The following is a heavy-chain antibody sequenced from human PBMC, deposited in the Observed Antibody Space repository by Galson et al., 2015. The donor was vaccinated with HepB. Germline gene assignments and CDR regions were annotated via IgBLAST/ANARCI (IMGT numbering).Heavy chain of an antibody. CDR2: IYYSGST. CDR1: GGSISSSSYY. V-gene: IGHV4-39*01. Sequence: ETLSLTCTVSGGSISSSSYYWGWIRQPPGKGLEWNGSIYYSGSTYYNPSLKSRVTISVDTSKNQFSLKLSSVTAADTAVYYCARQALYDSSGYYYSPERDKDAFDIWGQGTMVTVSS. J-gene: IGHJ3*02. CDR3: ARQALYDSSGYYYSPERDKDAFDI. D-gene: IGHD3-22*01.